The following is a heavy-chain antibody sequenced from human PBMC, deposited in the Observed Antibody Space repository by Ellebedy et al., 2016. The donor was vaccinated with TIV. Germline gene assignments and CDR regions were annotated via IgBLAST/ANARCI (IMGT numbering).Heavy chain of an antibody. CDR3: ARSYGARTSGP. J-gene: IGHJ5*02. CDR1: GFTFSTYD. D-gene: IGHD3-16*01. CDR2: ISGGSSHI. V-gene: IGHV3-21*06. Sequence: GESLKISCAASGFTFSTYDMNWVRQAPGKGLEWVSSISGGSSHIFYADSLKGRFTISRDNARTSLYLQMNSLRVDDTAMYYCARSYGARTSGPWGQGTLVTVSS.